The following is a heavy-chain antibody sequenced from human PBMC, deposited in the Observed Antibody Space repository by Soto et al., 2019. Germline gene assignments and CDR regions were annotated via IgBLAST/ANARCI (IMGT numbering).Heavy chain of an antibody. Sequence: QVQLVESGGGVVQPGRSLRLSCAASGFTFSSHAMHWVRQAPGKGLEWVAVISVDGSKKYYADSVKGRFTISRENSKNTLYLQMNSLRVEDTAVFYCARARSPGPSMASFYFGMDVWGQGTTVTVSS. D-gene: IGHD3-10*01. V-gene: IGHV3-30-3*01. J-gene: IGHJ6*02. CDR3: ARARSPGPSMASFYFGMDV. CDR1: GFTFSSHA. CDR2: ISVDGSKK.